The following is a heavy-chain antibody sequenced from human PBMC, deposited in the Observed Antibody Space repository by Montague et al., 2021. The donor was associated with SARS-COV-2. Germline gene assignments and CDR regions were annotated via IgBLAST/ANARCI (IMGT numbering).Heavy chain of an antibody. D-gene: IGHD3-9*01. CDR1: RGSFSNYY. Sequence: SETLSLTCAVSRGSFSNYYWTWIRQSPGKGLEWIGEINQGGAPNYTPSXXSRVTISLDTSKKQISLKLNSVTVADTAVFFCARGRPAQGSFRHFDSISSGALDIWAQGSLVIVSS. J-gene: IGHJ3*02. CDR3: ARGRPAQGSFRHFDSISSGALDI. V-gene: IGHV4-34*01. CDR2: INQGGAP.